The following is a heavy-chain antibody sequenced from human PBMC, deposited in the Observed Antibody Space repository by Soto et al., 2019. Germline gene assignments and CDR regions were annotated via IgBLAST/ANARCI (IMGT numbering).Heavy chain of an antibody. J-gene: IGHJ4*02. Sequence: QVQLVESGGGLVKPGGSLRLSCAASGFTFSAYYMSWIRQAPGKGLEWVSDISSSRSNTNYAASVKGRFTSPRHNAKHSLYLQMNSLRAEGTAVYCCARADGGGYWGQGTLVTVSS. CDR3: ARADGGGY. CDR1: GFTFSAYY. V-gene: IGHV3-11*05. D-gene: IGHD3-10*01. CDR2: ISSSRSNT.